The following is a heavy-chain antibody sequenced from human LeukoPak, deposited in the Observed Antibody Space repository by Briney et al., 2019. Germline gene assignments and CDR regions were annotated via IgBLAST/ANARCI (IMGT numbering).Heavy chain of an antibody. CDR1: GFTFSSYS. J-gene: IGHJ3*01. CDR3: STVVILRP. D-gene: IGHD4-23*01. CDR2: ISSSSIYI. V-gene: IGHV3-21*03. Sequence: GGSLRLSCAASGFTFSSYSMNWVRQAPGKGLEWVSSISSSSIYIYYADSLKGRFTISRDNAKNSLYLQMNSLKTEDTAVYYCSTVVILRPWGQGTMVTVSS.